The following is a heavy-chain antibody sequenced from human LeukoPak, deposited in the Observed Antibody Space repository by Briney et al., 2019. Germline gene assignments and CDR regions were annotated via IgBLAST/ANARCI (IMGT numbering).Heavy chain of an antibody. J-gene: IGHJ5*02. V-gene: IGHV6-1*01. D-gene: IGHD2-8*01. CDR2: TYYRSKWYS. CDR3: ARVDCTNGVCLNWFDP. Sequence: SQTLSLTCALSGDIFSSNSAAWHWIRQSPSRGLEWLGRTYYRSKWYSDYAVSVKSRITINPGTSKNQFSLQLNSVTPEDTAVYYCARVDCTNGVCLNWFDPWGQGTLVTVSS. CDR1: GDIFSSNSAA.